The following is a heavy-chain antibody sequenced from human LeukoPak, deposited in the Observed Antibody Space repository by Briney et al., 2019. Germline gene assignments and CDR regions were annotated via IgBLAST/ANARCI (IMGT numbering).Heavy chain of an antibody. CDR3: ARDRYTSRWYILDY. V-gene: IGHV3-48*02. Sequence: GSLRLSCAASGFTFSTYAMNWVRQAPGKGMEWASYISDSSSTVYYADSVKGRFTISRDNAKNSLYLQMNTLRDEDTAVYYCARDRYTSRWYILDYWGQGTLVTVSS. J-gene: IGHJ4*02. CDR1: GFTFSTYA. D-gene: IGHD6-13*01. CDR2: ISDSSSTV.